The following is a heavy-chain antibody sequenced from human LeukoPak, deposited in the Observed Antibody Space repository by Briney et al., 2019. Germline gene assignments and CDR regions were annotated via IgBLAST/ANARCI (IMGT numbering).Heavy chain of an antibody. J-gene: IGHJ4*02. CDR1: GYTFTSYG. CDR2: ISAYNGNT. CDR3: ARDSIAAAGEGEKDFDY. D-gene: IGHD6-13*01. Sequence: ASVKVSCKASGYTFTSYGISWVRQAPGQGLEWLGWISAYNGNTNYAQKLQGRVTMTTDTSTSTAYMELRSLRSDDTAVYYCARDSIAAAGEGEKDFDYWGQGTLVTVSS. V-gene: IGHV1-18*01.